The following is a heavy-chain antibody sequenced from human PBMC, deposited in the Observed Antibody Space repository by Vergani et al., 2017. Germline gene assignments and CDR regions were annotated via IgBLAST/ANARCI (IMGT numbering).Heavy chain of an antibody. Sequence: QVQLQESGPGLVKPSQTLSLTCTVSGGSISSGDFYWTWIRQPPGKGLEWIGYIYWSGSTYYNPSLKSRITISVDTSKNQFSLKLSSVTAADTAVYCCARVGHLVAVTGEGPSLDLWGRGTLVTVSS. CDR3: ARVGHLVAVTGEGPSLDL. CDR1: GGSISSGDFY. D-gene: IGHD2-21*02. J-gene: IGHJ2*01. V-gene: IGHV4-30-4*08. CDR2: IYWSGST.